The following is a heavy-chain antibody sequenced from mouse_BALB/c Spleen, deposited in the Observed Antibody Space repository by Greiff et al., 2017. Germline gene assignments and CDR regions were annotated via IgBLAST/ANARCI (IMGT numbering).Heavy chain of an antibody. D-gene: IGHD2-3*01. J-gene: IGHJ4*01. CDR2: ISSGSSTI. V-gene: IGHV5-17*02. Sequence: EVNLVESGGGLVQPGGSRKLSCAASGFTFSSFGMHWVRQAPEKGLEWVAYISSGSSTIYYADTVKGRFTISRDNPKNTLFLQMTSLRSEDTAMYYCARNGDGYNYYAMDYWGQGTSVTVSS. CDR3: ARNGDGYNYYAMDY. CDR1: GFTFSSFG.